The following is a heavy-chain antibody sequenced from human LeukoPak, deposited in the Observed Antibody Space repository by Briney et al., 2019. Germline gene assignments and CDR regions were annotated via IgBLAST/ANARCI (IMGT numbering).Heavy chain of an antibody. CDR2: INHSGGT. V-gene: IGHV4-34*01. CDR1: GGSFSGYY. CDR3: ARFPDPEPIDK. D-gene: IGHD1-14*01. Sequence: SETLSLTCVVSGGSFSGYYLTWLRHAPGKGLEWIGDINHSGGTSYNPSLKSRASVSLDTSKNQFSLYLTSVTAADTAVYFCARFPDPEPIDKWGQGTLVTVSS. J-gene: IGHJ4*02.